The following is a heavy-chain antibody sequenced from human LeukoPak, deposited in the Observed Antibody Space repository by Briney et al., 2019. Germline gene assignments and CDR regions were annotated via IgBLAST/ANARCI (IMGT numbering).Heavy chain of an antibody. CDR1: GYSISNGYY. CDR2: IYHTGST. J-gene: IGHJ4*02. CDR3: ASLTVRRSSSWEKTNDY. D-gene: IGHD6-13*01. V-gene: IGHV4-38-2*02. Sequence: PSETLSLTCTVSGYSISNGYYWGWIRQPPGKGLEWIGSIYHTGSTYYNLSLKNRFTISVDTSKNQFSLNLSSVTAADTAVYYCASLTVRRSSSWEKTNDYWGQGTLVTVSS.